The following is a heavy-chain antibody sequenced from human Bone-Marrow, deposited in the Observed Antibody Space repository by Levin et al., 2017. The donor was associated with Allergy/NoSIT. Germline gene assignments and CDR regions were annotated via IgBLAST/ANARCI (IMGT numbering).Heavy chain of an antibody. CDR1: GYSFESYE. CDR2: INPKLGTT. V-gene: IGHV1-8*01. J-gene: IGHJ6*02. Sequence: PAASVKVSCKASGYSFESYEINWVRQVPGQGPEWLGWINPKLGTTGYAQNLQVRVTMTRNISINTAYLELSSLRFEDTALYYCARAGGSGPIGHYYGMDVWGQGTTVAVSS. CDR3: ARAGGSGPIGHYYGMDV. D-gene: IGHD3-10*01.